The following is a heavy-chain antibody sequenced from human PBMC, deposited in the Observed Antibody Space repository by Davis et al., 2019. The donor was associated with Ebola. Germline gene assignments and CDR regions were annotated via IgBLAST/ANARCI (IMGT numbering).Heavy chain of an antibody. Sequence: MPSETLSLTCAVCGGSFSGYYWSWIRQPPGKGLEWIGEINHSGSTNYNPSLKSRVTISVDTSKNQFSLKLSSVTAADTAVYYCARGVSYYYGSGSYYKVWGQGTLVTVSS. J-gene: IGHJ4*02. CDR1: GGSFSGYY. CDR2: INHSGST. V-gene: IGHV4-34*01. CDR3: ARGVSYYYGSGSYYKV. D-gene: IGHD3-10*01.